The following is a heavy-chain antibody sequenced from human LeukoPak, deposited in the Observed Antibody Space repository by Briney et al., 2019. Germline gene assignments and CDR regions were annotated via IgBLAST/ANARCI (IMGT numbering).Heavy chain of an antibody. CDR3: ARGRSSPATDFDY. Sequence: ASVKVSCKASGYTFTGYGISWVRQAPGQGLELMGWMNPNSGNTGYAQKFQGRVTMTRNTSISTAYMELSSLRSEDTAVYYCARGRSSPATDFDYWGQGTLVTVSS. D-gene: IGHD1-14*01. CDR1: GYTFTGYG. CDR2: MNPNSGNT. V-gene: IGHV1-8*02. J-gene: IGHJ4*02.